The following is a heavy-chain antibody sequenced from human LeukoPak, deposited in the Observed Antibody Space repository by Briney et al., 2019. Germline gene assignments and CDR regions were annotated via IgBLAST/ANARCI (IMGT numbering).Heavy chain of an antibody. D-gene: IGHD4-17*01. Sequence: GGSLRLSCAASGFTFSTYGMHWVRQAPGKGLEWLAIIWFDGSNKYYADSVKDRFTISRDNSKNTLYLQMNSLRAEDTAVYYCARAFYGDYTGPWYFDLWGRGTLVTVSS. J-gene: IGHJ2*01. V-gene: IGHV3-33*01. CDR1: GFTFSTYG. CDR2: IWFDGSNK. CDR3: ARAFYGDYTGPWYFDL.